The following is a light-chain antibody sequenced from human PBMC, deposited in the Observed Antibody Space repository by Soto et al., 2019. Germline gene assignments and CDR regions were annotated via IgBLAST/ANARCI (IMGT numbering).Light chain of an antibody. CDR3: CSYVGSSTFYVV. CDR1: SSDVGSYNL. J-gene: IGLJ2*01. V-gene: IGLV2-23*03. CDR2: EGS. Sequence: QSALTQPASVSGSPGQSITISCTGTSSDVGSYNLVSWYQQHPGKAPKLMIYEGSKRPSGVSNRFSGSKSGNTASLTISGLQAEDEADYYCCSYVGSSTFYVVFGGGTKLTVL.